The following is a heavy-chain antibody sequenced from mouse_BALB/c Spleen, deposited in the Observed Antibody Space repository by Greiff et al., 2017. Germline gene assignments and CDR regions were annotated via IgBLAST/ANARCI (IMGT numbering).Heavy chain of an antibody. CDR1: GYTFSSYW. J-gene: IGHJ1*01. CDR2: ILPGSGST. V-gene: IGHV1-9*01. D-gene: IGHD1-1*01. Sequence: HVKQSGAELMKPGASVKISCKATGYTFSSYWIEWVKQRPGHGLEWIGEILPGSGSTNYNEKFKGKATFTADTSSNTAYMQLSSLTSEDSAVYYCARRYYGRYWYFDVWGAGTTVTVSS. CDR3: ARRYYGRYWYFDV.